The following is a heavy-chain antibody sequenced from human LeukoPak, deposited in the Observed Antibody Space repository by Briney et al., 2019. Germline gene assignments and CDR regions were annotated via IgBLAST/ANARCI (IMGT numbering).Heavy chain of an antibody. Sequence: ASVKVSCKASGYTFTSYGISWVRQAPGQGLEWMGWISAYNGNTNYAQKLQGRVTMTTDTSTSTAYMELRSLRSDDTAVYYCARDHGGFGELLGGAFDIWGQGTMVTVSS. D-gene: IGHD3-10*01. CDR1: GYTFTSYG. V-gene: IGHV1-18*01. CDR2: ISAYNGNT. CDR3: ARDHGGFGELLGGAFDI. J-gene: IGHJ3*02.